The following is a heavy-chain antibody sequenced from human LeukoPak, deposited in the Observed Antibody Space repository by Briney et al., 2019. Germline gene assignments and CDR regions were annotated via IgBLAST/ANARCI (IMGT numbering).Heavy chain of an antibody. J-gene: IGHJ4*02. D-gene: IGHD3-9*01. CDR2: IYPGDSDT. V-gene: IGHV5-51*01. CDR1: GYSFTSYW. Sequence: GESLKISCKGSGYSFTSYWICWVRQMPGKGLEWMGIIYPGDSDTRYSPSFQGQVTISADKSISTAYLQWSSLKASDTAMYYCARGFDRPPATYYFDYWGQGTLVTVSS. CDR3: ARGFDRPPATYYFDY.